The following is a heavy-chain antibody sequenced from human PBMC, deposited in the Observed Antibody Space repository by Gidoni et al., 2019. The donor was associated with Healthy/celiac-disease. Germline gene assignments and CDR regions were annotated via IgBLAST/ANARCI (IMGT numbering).Heavy chain of an antibody. CDR3: AKGRDGYNYWYFDL. CDR1: GFTFDDYA. V-gene: IGHV3-9*01. J-gene: IGHJ2*01. Sequence: EVQLVESGGGLVQPGRSLRLSCAASGFTFDDYAMHWVRLAPGKGLEWVSGISWNSGSIGYADSVKGRFTISRDNAKNSLYLQMNSLRAEDTALYYCAKGRDGYNYWYFDLWGRGTLVTVSS. D-gene: IGHD5-12*01. CDR2: ISWNSGSI.